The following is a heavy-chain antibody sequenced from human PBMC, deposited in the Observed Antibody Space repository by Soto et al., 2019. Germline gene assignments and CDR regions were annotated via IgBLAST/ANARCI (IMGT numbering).Heavy chain of an antibody. J-gene: IGHJ6*02. CDR1: GYSFTGYW. CDR2: IYPGDSDT. D-gene: IGHD2-2*01. V-gene: IGHV5-51*01. CDR3: ARSYCSSTSCFPGYYYYGMDV. Sequence: GESLKISCKGSGYSFTGYWIGWVRQMPGKGLEWMGIIYPGDSDTRYSPSFQGQVTISADKSISTAYLQWSSLKASDTAMYYCARSYCSSTSCFPGYYYYGMDVWGQGTTVTVSS.